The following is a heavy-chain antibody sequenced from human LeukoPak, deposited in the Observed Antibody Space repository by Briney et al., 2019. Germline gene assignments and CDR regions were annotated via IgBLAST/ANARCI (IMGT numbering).Heavy chain of an antibody. CDR2: ISSSSYI. V-gene: IGHV3-21*01. J-gene: IGHJ4*02. CDR3: ARGPCGGDCSS. Sequence: GGSLRLSCAASGFTFSSYSMNWVRQAPGKGLEWVSSISSSSYIYYADSVKGRFTISRDNAKNSLYLQMNSLRAEDTAVYYCARGPCGGDCSSWGQGTLVTVSS. D-gene: IGHD2-21*01. CDR1: GFTFSSYS.